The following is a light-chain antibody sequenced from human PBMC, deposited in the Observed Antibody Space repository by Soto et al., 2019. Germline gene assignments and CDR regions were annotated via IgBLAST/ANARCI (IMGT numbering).Light chain of an antibody. CDR1: QGISSY. J-gene: IGKJ5*01. Sequence: DIPLTQSRSFLSASVVYIVTITFRASQGISSYLAWYQQKPGKAPKLLIYAASTLQSGVPSRFSGSGSGTEFTLTISSLQPEDFATYYCQQLNSYLITFGQGTRLEIK. CDR2: AAS. CDR3: QQLNSYLIT. V-gene: IGKV1-9*01.